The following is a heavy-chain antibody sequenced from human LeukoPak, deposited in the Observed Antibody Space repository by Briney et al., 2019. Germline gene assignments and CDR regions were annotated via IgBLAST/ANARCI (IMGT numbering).Heavy chain of an antibody. CDR1: EFTFSNYA. CDR3: VRDHLWAFDY. D-gene: IGHD3-10*01. J-gene: IGHJ4*02. CDR2: INNNGGNT. V-gene: IGHV3-23*01. Sequence: GGSLRLSCAASEFTFSNYAMSWVRQAPGKGLEWVSTINNNGGNTYYADSVKGRFTISRDNSKNTLYLQMNSLRAEDTAVYYCVRDHLWAFDYWGQGTLVTVSS.